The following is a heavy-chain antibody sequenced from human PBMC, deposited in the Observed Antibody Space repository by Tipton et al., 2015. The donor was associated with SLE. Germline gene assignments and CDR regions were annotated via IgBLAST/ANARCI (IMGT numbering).Heavy chain of an antibody. J-gene: IGHJ6*03. D-gene: IGHD3-22*01. Sequence: TLSLTCTVSGASISDHYWTWIRQPPGKGLEWIGYIYSSGSTTYTPSLKSRIAISVDTSTMQFSLRLTSVTAADTAVYYCGGGNYFDYCMDVWGKGTTVTVSS. CDR1: GASISDHY. CDR3: GGGNYFDYCMDV. CDR2: IYSSGST. V-gene: IGHV4-4*08.